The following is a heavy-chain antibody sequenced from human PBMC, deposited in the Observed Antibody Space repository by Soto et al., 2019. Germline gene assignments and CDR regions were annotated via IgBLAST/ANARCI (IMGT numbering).Heavy chain of an antibody. CDR2: IFPGDSDT. V-gene: IGHV5-51*03. Sequence: GESLKISCKASGYTFTAYWIGWVRQMPGKGLEWMGIIFPGDSDTRYSPSFQGQVTISADKSISTAYLQWSSLKASDSAMYYCARLDYIVTRLFHPTGPFDNWGQGTLVTVSS. CDR3: ARLDYIVTRLFHPTGPFDN. J-gene: IGHJ4*02. D-gene: IGHD2-15*01. CDR1: GYTFTAYW.